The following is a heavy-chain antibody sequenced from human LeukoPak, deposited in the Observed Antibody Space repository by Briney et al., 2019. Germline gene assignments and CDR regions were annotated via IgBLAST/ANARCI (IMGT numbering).Heavy chain of an antibody. CDR1: GYTFTSYD. J-gene: IGHJ6*03. CDR2: MNPNSGNT. Sequence: ASVKVSCKASGYTFTSYDINWVRQATGQGREWMGWMNPNSGNTGYAQKFQGRVTMTRNTSISTAYMELSSLRSEDTAVYYCARMMDYYYYMDVWGKGTTVTVSS. CDR3: ARMMDYYYYMDV. V-gene: IGHV1-8*01. D-gene: IGHD3-16*01.